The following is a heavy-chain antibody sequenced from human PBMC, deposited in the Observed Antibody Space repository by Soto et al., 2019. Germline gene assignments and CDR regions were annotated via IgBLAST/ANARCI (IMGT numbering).Heavy chain of an antibody. J-gene: IGHJ4*02. CDR1: GFTFSSYG. CDR2: ISYDGSNK. D-gene: IGHD1-26*01. Sequence: PVGSLRLSCAASGFTFSSYGMHWVRQAPGKGLEWVAVISYDGSNKYYADSVKGRFTISRDNSKNTLYLQMNSLRAEDTAVYYCAKDLRVGGSYYFDYWGQGTLVTVSS. V-gene: IGHV3-30*18. CDR3: AKDLRVGGSYYFDY.